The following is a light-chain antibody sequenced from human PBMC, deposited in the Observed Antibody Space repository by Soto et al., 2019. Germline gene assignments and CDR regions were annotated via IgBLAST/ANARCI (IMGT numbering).Light chain of an antibody. CDR2: EVS. Sequence: QSVLTQPPSASGSPGQSVTISCTGTSSDVGGYNYVSWYQQHPGKAPKLMIYEVSKRPSGVPDRFSGSKSGNTASLTVSGLQAEDEADYYCSSYAGGNNFDVLGGGTKVTVL. V-gene: IGLV2-8*01. J-gene: IGLJ2*01. CDR3: SSYAGGNNFDV. CDR1: SSDVGGYNY.